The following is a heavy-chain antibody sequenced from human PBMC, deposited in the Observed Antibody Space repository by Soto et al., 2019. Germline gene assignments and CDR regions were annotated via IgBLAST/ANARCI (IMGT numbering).Heavy chain of an antibody. V-gene: IGHV3-48*02. CDR2: IRTRSSTI. CDR3: ATDINEDYYYYGMDV. J-gene: IGHJ6*02. Sequence: EVQLVESGGGLVQPGGSLRLSCAASGFTFSTYSMNWVRQAPGKGLEWVSYIRTRSSTIYYADSVKGRFTISRDDAKHSLYLQMNSLRDEGTAVYYCATDINEDYYYYGMDVWGQGTTVTVSS. CDR1: GFTFSTYS.